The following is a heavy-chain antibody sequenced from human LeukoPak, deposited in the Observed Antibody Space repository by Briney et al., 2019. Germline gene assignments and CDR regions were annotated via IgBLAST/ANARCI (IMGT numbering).Heavy chain of an antibody. CDR1: GYTFTSHG. CDR3: ARSMYGVDAFDF. Sequence: ASVTVSCTASGYTFTSHGITWVRQAPGQGLEWMGWISTYNGNTDYAQKLQGRVTMTTDTSTSTAYMEVTSLRSDDTAVYYCARSMYGVDAFDFWGQGTTVTVSS. J-gene: IGHJ3*01. CDR2: ISTYNGNT. V-gene: IGHV1-18*01. D-gene: IGHD2-8*01.